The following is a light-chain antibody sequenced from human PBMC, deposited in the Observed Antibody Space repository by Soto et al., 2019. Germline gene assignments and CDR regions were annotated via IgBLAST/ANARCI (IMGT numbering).Light chain of an antibody. J-gene: IGKJ4*01. CDR3: QKHNAAPLT. CDR1: QSVSSY. CDR2: DAS. V-gene: IGKV3D-15*01. Sequence: EVVMTQSPATLSVSPGERATLSCRASQSVSSYLAWYQQKPGQAPRLLIYDASNRAAGIPARFSGSGSGTDFTLTISNLQPEDVATYYCQKHNAAPLTFGGGTKVDIK.